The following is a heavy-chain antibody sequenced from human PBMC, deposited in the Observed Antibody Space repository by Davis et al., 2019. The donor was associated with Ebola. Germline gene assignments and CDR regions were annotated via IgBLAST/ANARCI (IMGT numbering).Heavy chain of an antibody. Sequence: GGSLRLSCAASGFTFSSYSMNWVRQAPRKGLEWVSYISSSSSTIYYADSVKGRFTISRDNAKKSLYLQMNSLRAEDTALYYCAKDGRSGGVGAFDIWGQGTMVTVSS. CDR2: ISSSSSTI. D-gene: IGHD1-26*01. J-gene: IGHJ3*02. V-gene: IGHV3-48*04. CDR3: AKDGRSGGVGAFDI. CDR1: GFTFSSYS.